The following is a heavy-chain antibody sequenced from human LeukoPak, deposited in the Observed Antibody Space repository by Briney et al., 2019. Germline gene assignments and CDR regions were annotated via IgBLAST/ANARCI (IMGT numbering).Heavy chain of an antibody. CDR3: ARTKPDNSEIYN. J-gene: IGHJ4*02. CDR2: MNPNSGNI. CDR1: GYTFSTYD. V-gene: IGHV1-8*03. D-gene: IGHD3-22*01. Sequence: ASVKVSCKASGYTFSTYDINWVRQAAGQGLEWMGWMNPNSGNIGYAQKFQGRLTITRIASISTAYMELSSLRSDDTAVYYCARTKPDNSEIYNWGQGTLVTVSS.